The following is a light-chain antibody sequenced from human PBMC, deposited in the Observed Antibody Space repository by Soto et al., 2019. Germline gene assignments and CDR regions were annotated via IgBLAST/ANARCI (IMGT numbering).Light chain of an antibody. Sequence: QSVLTQPPSVSAAPGQKVTISCSGSSSNIGNNYVSWYQQLPGTAPKLLIYDNSKRPSGIPDRFSGSKSGTSATLGITGLQTGDEADYYCGTWDSSLSAGVFGGETKLTVL. J-gene: IGLJ2*01. CDR3: GTWDSSLSAGV. CDR2: DNS. CDR1: SSNIGNNY. V-gene: IGLV1-51*01.